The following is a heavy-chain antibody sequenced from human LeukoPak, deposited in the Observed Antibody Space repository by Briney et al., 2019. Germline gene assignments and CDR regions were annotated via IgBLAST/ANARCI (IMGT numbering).Heavy chain of an antibody. CDR2: ISTSGGST. D-gene: IGHD5-12*01. J-gene: IGHJ4*02. CDR3: AKGRGNSGSMDYFDY. V-gene: IGHV3-23*01. Sequence: GGSLRLSCAASGFTFSTYATSWVRQAPGKGLEYVSVISTSGGSTYYADSVKGRFTISRDNSKKTLYLQMNSLRADDTAVYYCAKGRGNSGSMDYFDYWGQGALVIVSS. CDR1: GFTFSTYA.